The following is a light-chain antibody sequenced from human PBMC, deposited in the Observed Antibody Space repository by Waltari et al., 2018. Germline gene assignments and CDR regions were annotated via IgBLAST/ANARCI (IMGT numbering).Light chain of an antibody. V-gene: IGKV4-1*01. CDR3: HHYYIPPLT. J-gene: IGKJ5*01. CDR1: QSLFSTSNSKTY. Sequence: DIVMTQSPDFLAVSLGERATINCKSSQSLFSTSNSKTYISWYQQKPGQPPKLPIYRASTRGSGVPDRFSGSGSGTDFTLTISSLQAEDVAVYYCHHYYIPPLTFGQGTRLEIK. CDR2: RAS.